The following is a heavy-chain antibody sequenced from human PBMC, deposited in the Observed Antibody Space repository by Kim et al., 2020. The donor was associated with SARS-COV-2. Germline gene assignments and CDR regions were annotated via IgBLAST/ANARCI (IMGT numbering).Heavy chain of an antibody. CDR3: ARAPPSGGGRDY. J-gene: IGHJ4*02. D-gene: IGHD2-15*01. V-gene: IGHV3-21*01. Sequence: YYADSVKGRFTISRDNAKNSLYLQMNSLRAEDTAVYYCARAPPSGGGRDYWGQGTLVTVSS.